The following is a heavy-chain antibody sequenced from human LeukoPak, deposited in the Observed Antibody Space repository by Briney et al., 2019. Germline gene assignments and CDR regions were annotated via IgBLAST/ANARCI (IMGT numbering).Heavy chain of an antibody. V-gene: IGHV3-23*01. CDR1: GFTFSSYA. CDR3: ARDSSGYGGKVY. J-gene: IGHJ4*02. CDR2: ISGSGGST. Sequence: PGGSPRLSCAASGFTFSSYAMSWVRQAPGKGLEWVSAISGSGGSTYYADSVKGRFTISRDNAKNSLYLQMNSLRAEDTAVYYCARDSSGYGGKVYWGQGTLVTVSS. D-gene: IGHD3-22*01.